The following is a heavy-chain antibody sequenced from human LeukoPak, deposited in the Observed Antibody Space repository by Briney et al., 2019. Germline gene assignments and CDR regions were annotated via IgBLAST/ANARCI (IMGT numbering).Heavy chain of an antibody. J-gene: IGHJ4*02. D-gene: IGHD3-22*01. CDR2: ISGSGGST. CDR1: GFTFSSYG. CDR3: AKDHDSSGYYYDYFDY. Sequence: RGSLRLSCAASGFTFSSYGMSWVRQAPGKGLEWVSAISGSGGSTYYADSVKGRFTISRDNSKNTLYLQMSSLRAEDTAVYYCAKDHDSSGYYYDYFDYWGQGTLVTVSS. V-gene: IGHV3-23*01.